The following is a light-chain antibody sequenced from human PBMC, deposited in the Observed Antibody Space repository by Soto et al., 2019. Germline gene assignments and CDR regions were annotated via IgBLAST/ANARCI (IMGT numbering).Light chain of an antibody. CDR3: QQYDGN. V-gene: IGKV1-5*01. Sequence: DIQMTQSPSTLSVSVGDRVTISCRASQSINTWLAWYQQKPGKAPKLLIYDVSTLDSGVPSRFSGSGSGTEFTLTISSLQPEDFATYYSQQYDGNFGGGTRVEIK. CDR2: DVS. J-gene: IGKJ4*01. CDR1: QSINTW.